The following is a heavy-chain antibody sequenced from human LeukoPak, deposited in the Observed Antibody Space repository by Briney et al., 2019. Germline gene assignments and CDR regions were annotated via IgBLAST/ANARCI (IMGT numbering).Heavy chain of an antibody. CDR3: ARHGPIAAAGSWFGP. D-gene: IGHD6-13*01. CDR2: IYYIGST. V-gene: IGHV4-59*08. CDR1: GGSISSYY. J-gene: IGHJ5*02. Sequence: SETLSLTCTVSGGSISSYYWSWIRQPPGKGLEWIGYIYYIGSTNYNPSLKSRVTISVDTSKNQFSLKLSSVTAADAAVYYCARHGPIAAAGSWFGPWGQGTLVTVSS.